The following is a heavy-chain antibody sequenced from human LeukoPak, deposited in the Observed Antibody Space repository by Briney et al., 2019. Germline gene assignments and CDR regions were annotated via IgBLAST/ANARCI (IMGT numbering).Heavy chain of an antibody. D-gene: IGHD4-17*01. CDR2: ISSGSSAI. CDR1: GFTFSSYS. V-gene: IGHV3-21*01. J-gene: IGHJ4*02. Sequence: GGSLRLSCAASGFTFSSYSMTWVRQAPGKGLEWVSIISSGSSAIFSADALKGRFTISRDDAKNLLYLDMNSLRAEDTAVYYCARGHTAVTRHFDFWGQGTLVTVSS. CDR3: ARGHTAVTRHFDF.